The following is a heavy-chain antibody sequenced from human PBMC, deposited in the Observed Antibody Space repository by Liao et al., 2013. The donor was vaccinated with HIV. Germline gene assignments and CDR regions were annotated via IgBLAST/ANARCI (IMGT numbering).Heavy chain of an antibody. J-gene: IGHJ3*02. CDR3: AREEAVVVHDAFDI. Sequence: QVQLQQWGAGLLKPSETLSLTCAVYGGSFSGYYWSWIRQPPGKGLEWIGEINHSGSTNYNPSLKSRVTISVDTSKNQFSLKLSSVTAADTAVYYCAREEAVVVHDAFDIWGQGTMVTVSS. D-gene: IGHD2-15*01. V-gene: IGHV4-34*01. CDR2: INHSGST. CDR1: GGSFSGYY.